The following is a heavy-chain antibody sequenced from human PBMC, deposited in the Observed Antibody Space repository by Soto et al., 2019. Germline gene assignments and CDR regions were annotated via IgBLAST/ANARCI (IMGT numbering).Heavy chain of an antibody. J-gene: IGHJ4*02. Sequence: SETLSLTCTVSGGSISSYYWSWIRQPPGKGLEWIGYIYYSGSTDYNPSLKSRVTISVDTSKNQFSLKLSSVTAADTAVYYCARGIAARPVGSTHFDYWGQGTLVTVSS. CDR1: GGSISSYY. V-gene: IGHV4-59*01. D-gene: IGHD6-6*01. CDR3: ARGIAARPVGSTHFDY. CDR2: IYYSGST.